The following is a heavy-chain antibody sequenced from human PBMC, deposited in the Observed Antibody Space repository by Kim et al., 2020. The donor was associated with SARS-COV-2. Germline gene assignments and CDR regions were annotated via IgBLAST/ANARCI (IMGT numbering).Heavy chain of an antibody. J-gene: IGHJ5*02. V-gene: IGHV4-59*08. D-gene: IGHD2-2*01. CDR3: ARHETPAAPPDL. CDR2: VFYYGGT. Sequence: SETLSLTCTVSGDPINNYYWTWIRQPPGKRLEWLGYVFYYGGTNYNPSLKSRVTISLDTSRNQFSLRLSSVTAADTAVYYCARHETPAAPPDLWGQGTL. CDR1: GDPINNYY.